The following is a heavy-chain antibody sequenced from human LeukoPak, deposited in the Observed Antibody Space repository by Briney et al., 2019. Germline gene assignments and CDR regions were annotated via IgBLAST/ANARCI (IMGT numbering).Heavy chain of an antibody. CDR3: ARRYYYDSSGYYPTGADDY. J-gene: IGHJ4*02. Sequence: ASVKVSCKASGYTFTSYGISWVRQAPGQGLEWMGWISAYNGNTNYAQKLQGRVTMTTDTSTSTAYMELRSPRSDDTAVYYCARRYYYDSSGYYPTGADDYWGQGTLVTVSS. CDR2: ISAYNGNT. CDR1: GYTFTSYG. D-gene: IGHD3-22*01. V-gene: IGHV1-18*01.